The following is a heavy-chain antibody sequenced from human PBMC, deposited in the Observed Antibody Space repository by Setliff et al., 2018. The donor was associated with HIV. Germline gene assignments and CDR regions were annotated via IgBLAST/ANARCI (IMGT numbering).Heavy chain of an antibody. Sequence: SETLSLTCAVYGGSFSGFYWNWIRQPPGKGLEWIGEINHSGSTNYNPSLKSRVTISVDTSKNQFSLRLSSVTAADTAVYYCARRQTRDGYNYAFDIWGQGTMVTVSS. J-gene: IGHJ3*02. CDR1: GGSFSGFY. CDR2: INHSGST. V-gene: IGHV4-34*01. CDR3: ARRQTRDGYNYAFDI. D-gene: IGHD5-12*01.